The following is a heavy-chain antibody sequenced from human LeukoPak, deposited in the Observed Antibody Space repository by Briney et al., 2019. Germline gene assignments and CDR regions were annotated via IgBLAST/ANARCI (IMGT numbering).Heavy chain of an antibody. CDR1: GFTFSSYA. D-gene: IGHD3-10*01. V-gene: IGHV3-23*01. CDR3: EIKLTSGKLN. CDR2: ISSDGGRT. J-gene: IGHJ4*02. Sequence: HPGGSLRLSCAASGFTFSSYAMSWVRQAPGKGLEWISAISSDGGRTYYADSAKGRFTISRDNSKNTLYLQVNSLRAEDTAVYYCEIKLTSGKLNWGQGILVTVSS.